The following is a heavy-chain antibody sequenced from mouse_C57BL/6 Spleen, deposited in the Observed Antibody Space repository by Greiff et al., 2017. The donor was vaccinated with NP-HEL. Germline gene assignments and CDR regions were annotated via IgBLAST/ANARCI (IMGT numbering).Heavy chain of an antibody. CDR2: INPNYGTT. J-gene: IGHJ3*01. CDR3: ARDDGYYSAWFAY. V-gene: IGHV1-39*01. Sequence: EVKVVESGPELVKPGASVKISCKASGYSFTDYNMNWVKQSNGKSLEWIGVINPNYGTTSYNQKFKGKATLTVDQSSSTAYMQLNSLTSEDSAVYYCARDDGYYSAWFAYWGQGTLVTVSA. CDR1: GYSFTDYN. D-gene: IGHD2-3*01.